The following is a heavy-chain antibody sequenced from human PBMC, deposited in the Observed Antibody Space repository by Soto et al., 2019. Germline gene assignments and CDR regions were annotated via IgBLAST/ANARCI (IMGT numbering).Heavy chain of an antibody. J-gene: IGHJ4*02. D-gene: IGHD3-22*01. V-gene: IGHV5-10-1*01. Sequence: DSLKISCKGSGYSFTSYWISLVRQMPGKGLEWMGRIDPSDSYTNYSPSFQGHVTISADKSISTAYLQWSSLKASDTAMYYCARPIRVGYDSSGYYSWGQGTLVTVSS. CDR2: IDPSDSYT. CDR3: ARPIRVGYDSSGYYS. CDR1: GYSFTSYW.